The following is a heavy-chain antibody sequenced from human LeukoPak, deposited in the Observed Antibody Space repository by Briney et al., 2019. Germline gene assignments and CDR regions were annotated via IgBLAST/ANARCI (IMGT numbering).Heavy chain of an antibody. J-gene: IGHJ4*02. V-gene: IGHV1-69*13. CDR2: IIPIFGTA. CDR3: ARGDQLLYSFDY. D-gene: IGHD2-2*01. CDR1: GGTFSSYA. Sequence: SVKISCKASGGTFSSYAISWVRQAPGQGLEWMGGIIPIFGTANYAQKFQGRVTITADESTSTAYMELSSLRSEDTAVYYCARGDQLLYSFDYWGQGTLVTVSS.